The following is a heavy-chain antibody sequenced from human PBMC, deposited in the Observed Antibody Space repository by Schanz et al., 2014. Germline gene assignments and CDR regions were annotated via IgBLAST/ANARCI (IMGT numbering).Heavy chain of an antibody. J-gene: IGHJ4*02. CDR2: ISSRSRKI. CDR3: AKDPSYGSDWARCFDN. Sequence: EVQLVESGGGLVQPGGSLRLSCEASGFTFSRNAMNWVRQAPGKGLEWVSYISSRSRKIDYADSVKGRFTISRDNAKNSLYLQMNSLRDEDTAVYYCAKDPSYGSDWARCFDNWGQGTLVTVSS. CDR1: GFTFSRNA. D-gene: IGHD1-26*01. V-gene: IGHV3-48*02.